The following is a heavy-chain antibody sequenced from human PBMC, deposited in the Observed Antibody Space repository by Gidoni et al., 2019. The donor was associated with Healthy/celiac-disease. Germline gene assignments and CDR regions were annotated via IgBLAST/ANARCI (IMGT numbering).Heavy chain of an antibody. J-gene: IGHJ4*02. CDR1: GFTFSSYG. D-gene: IGHD2-15*01. Sequence: QVQLVESGGGVVPPGRSLRLSCAASGFTFSSYGMHWVRQAPGKGLEWVAVISYDGSNKYYADYVKGRFTISRDNSKNTLYLQMNSLRAEDTAVYYCAKDATATEGVFDYWGQGTLVTVSS. CDR2: ISYDGSNK. V-gene: IGHV3-30*18. CDR3: AKDATATEGVFDY.